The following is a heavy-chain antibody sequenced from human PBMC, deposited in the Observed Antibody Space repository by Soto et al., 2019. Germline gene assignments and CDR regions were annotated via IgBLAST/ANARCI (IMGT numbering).Heavy chain of an antibody. CDR1: GFTFSRDC. CDR2: IKEDGIDK. V-gene: IGHV3-7*01. D-gene: IGHD2-21*01. J-gene: IGHJ5*02. Sequence: DVQLVESGGALVQPGWSLRLTCTASGFTFSRDCMAWVRQAPGKGLEWVGNIKEDGIDKYEVDSVKGRFTMDRDNAKTLLYLQMNSLSAEDTAVYYCARHGDSVFEPWGRGTLVTVSS. CDR3: ARHGDSVFEP.